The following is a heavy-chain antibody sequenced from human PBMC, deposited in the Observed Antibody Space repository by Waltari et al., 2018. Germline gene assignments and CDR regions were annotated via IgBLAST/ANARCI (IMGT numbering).Heavy chain of an antibody. V-gene: IGHV3-53*01. CDR3: ARAGLGSPSQWLQLLDL. Sequence: EVQLVESGGGVIQPGGSLSLSCVASGFTVIHNSMSWVRQAPGKGLEWVSVLHAGGAAYYAESVKGRFTVSRDNSKNTLYLQMNSLRDEDTAIYFCARAGLGSPSQWLQLLDLWGQGTLVTVSS. CDR1: GFTVIHNS. CDR2: LHAGGAA. J-gene: IGHJ5*02. D-gene: IGHD5-12*01.